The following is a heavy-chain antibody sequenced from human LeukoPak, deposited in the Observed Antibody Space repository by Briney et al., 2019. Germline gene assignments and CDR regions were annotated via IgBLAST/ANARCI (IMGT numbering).Heavy chain of an antibody. D-gene: IGHD5-12*01. CDR1: GFSLSNYA. CDR2: ISGGGRTT. CDR3: AKDLSGGYDHFDY. Sequence: GGSLRLSCAASGFSLSNYAMAWVRRAPGKGLGWVSAISGGGRTTYYTDSVKGRFTISRDNSKNTLYLQMNSLRAEDTAVYYCAKDLSGGYDHFDYWGQGTLVTVSS. V-gene: IGHV3-23*01. J-gene: IGHJ4*02.